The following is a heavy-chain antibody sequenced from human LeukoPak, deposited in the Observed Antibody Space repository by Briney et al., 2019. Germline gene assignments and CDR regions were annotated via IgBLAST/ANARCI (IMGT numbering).Heavy chain of an antibody. Sequence: ASVKVSCXASGYTFTSYDINWVRQASGQGLEWMEWMNPNSGNTGYAQKFQGRVTITRNTSISTAYMELSSLRSEDTAVYYCARGGRSYYYDSSGYPGGDYWGQGTLVTVSS. CDR2: MNPNSGNT. CDR3: ARGGRSYYYDSSGYPGGDY. CDR1: GYTFTSYD. V-gene: IGHV1-8*01. J-gene: IGHJ4*02. D-gene: IGHD3-22*01.